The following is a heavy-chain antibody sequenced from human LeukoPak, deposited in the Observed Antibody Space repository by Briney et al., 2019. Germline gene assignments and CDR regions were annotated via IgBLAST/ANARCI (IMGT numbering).Heavy chain of an antibody. D-gene: IGHD6-6*01. CDR3: ASSEYAFQY. CDR2: INSDGSST. Sequence: GGSLRLSCTASRFTFSSYWMHWVRQAPGKGLVWVSRINSDGSSTSYADSVKGRFTISRDNAKNTLYPQMNSLRVEDTAIYYCASSEYAFQYWGQGALVTVSS. CDR1: RFTFSSYW. V-gene: IGHV3-74*01. J-gene: IGHJ4*02.